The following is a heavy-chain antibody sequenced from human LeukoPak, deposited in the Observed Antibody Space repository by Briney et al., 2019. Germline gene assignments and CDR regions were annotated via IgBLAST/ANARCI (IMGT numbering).Heavy chain of an antibody. CDR3: ARLGYCSSTSCYNFDY. CDR1: GYTFTSYG. J-gene: IGHJ4*02. V-gene: IGHV1-18*01. Sequence: GASVKVSCKASGYTFTSYGISWVRQAPGQGLEWMGWISAYNGNTNYAQKLQGRVTMTTDTSTSTAYMELSRLRSDDTAVYYCARLGYCSSTSCYNFDYWGQGTLVTVSS. D-gene: IGHD2-2*02. CDR2: ISAYNGNT.